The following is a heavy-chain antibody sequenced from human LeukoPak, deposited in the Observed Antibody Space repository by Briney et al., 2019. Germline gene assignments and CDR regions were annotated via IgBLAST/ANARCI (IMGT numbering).Heavy chain of an antibody. CDR3: ARDVRDGYNFVNY. Sequence: GGSLRLSCAAPGFTFSSYWMSWVRQAPGKGLEWVANIKQDGSEKYYVDSAKGRFTTSRDNAKNSLYLQMNSLRAEDTAVYYCARDVRDGYNFVNYWGQGTLVTVSS. CDR2: IKQDGSEK. J-gene: IGHJ4*02. D-gene: IGHD5-24*01. V-gene: IGHV3-7*01. CDR1: GFTFSSYW.